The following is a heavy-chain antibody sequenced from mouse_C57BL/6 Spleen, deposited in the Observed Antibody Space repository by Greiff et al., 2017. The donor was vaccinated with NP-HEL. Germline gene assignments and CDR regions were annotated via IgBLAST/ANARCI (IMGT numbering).Heavy chain of an antibody. V-gene: IGHV5-4*01. Sequence: EVMLVESGGGLVKPGGSLKLPCAASGFTFSSYAMSWVRQTPEKRLEWVATISDGGSYTYYPDNVKGRFTISRDNAKNNLYLQMSHLKSEDTAMYYCAREGPWGQGTLVTVSA. J-gene: IGHJ3*01. CDR1: GFTFSSYA. CDR3: AREGP. CDR2: ISDGGSYT. D-gene: IGHD3-3*01.